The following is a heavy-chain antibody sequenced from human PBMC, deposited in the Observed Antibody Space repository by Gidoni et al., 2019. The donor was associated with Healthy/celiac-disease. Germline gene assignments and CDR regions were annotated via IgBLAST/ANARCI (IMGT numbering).Heavy chain of an antibody. CDR3: AKAGVLEGGMDV. J-gene: IGHJ6*02. D-gene: IGHD2-15*01. CDR2: ISGSGGST. Sequence: EVQLLESGGGLVQPGGSLRLSCAASGFPFSSYAMSWVRQAPGKGLEWVSAISGSGGSTYYADSVKGRFTISRDNSKNTLYLQMNSLRAEDTAVYYCAKAGVLEGGMDVWGQGTTVTVSS. V-gene: IGHV3-23*01. CDR1: GFPFSSYA.